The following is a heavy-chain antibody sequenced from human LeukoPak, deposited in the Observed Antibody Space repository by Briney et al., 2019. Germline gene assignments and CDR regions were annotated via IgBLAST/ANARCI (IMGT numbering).Heavy chain of an antibody. CDR2: IYHSGST. J-gene: IGHJ6*03. Sequence: SETLSLTCTVSGYSISSGYYWGWLRPPPGKGLEWIGSIYHSGSTYYNPSLKSRVTISVDTSKNQFSLKLSSVTAADTAVYYCRAPYYYYYYYMDVWGKGTTVTVSS. CDR1: GYSISSGYY. V-gene: IGHV4-38-2*02. CDR3: RAPYYYYYYYMDV.